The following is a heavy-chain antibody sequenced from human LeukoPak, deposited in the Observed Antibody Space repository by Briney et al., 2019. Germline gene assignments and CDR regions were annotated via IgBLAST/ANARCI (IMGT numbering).Heavy chain of an antibody. Sequence: GGSLRLSCAASGFTFSRYWMTWVRQAPGKGLEWVANIKQDGGERNYVNSVKGRFAISRDNAKRTLYLQLNSLRAEDTAVYYCARDYDNSGYSVRFEYWGQGTLVTVSS. V-gene: IGHV3-7*04. CDR2: IKQDGGER. D-gene: IGHD3-22*01. CDR3: ARDYDNSGYSVRFEY. J-gene: IGHJ4*02. CDR1: GFTFSRYW.